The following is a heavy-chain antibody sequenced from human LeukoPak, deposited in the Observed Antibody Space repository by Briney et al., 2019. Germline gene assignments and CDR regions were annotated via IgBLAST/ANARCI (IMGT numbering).Heavy chain of an antibody. CDR1: GFTFDDYA. CDR2: ISWNSGSI. Sequence: PGRSLRLSCAASGFTFDDYAMHWVRQAPGKGLEWVSGISWNSGSIGYADSVKGRFTISRDNAKNSLYLQMNSLRAEDTALYYCAKEGLVLRFLEWLDPWGQGTLVTVSS. D-gene: IGHD3-3*01. CDR3: AKEGLVLRFLEWLDP. J-gene: IGHJ5*02. V-gene: IGHV3-9*01.